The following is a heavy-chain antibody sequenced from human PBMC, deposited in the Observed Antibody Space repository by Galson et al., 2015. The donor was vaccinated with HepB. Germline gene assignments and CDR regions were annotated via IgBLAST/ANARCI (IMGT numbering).Heavy chain of an antibody. J-gene: IGHJ3*02. D-gene: IGHD3-3*01. Sequence: SLRLSCAASGFTFSSYAMHWARQAPGKGLEWVAVISYDGSNKYYADSVKGRFTISRDNSKNTLYLQMNSLRAEDTAVYYCARDDGGITIFGVVTHAFDIWGQGTMVTVSS. CDR2: ISYDGSNK. CDR1: GFTFSSYA. V-gene: IGHV3-30-3*01. CDR3: ARDDGGITIFGVVTHAFDI.